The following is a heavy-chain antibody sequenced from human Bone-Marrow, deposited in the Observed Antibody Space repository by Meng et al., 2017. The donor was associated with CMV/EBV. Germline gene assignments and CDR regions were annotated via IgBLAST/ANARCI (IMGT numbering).Heavy chain of an antibody. Sequence: GASLKFSCAASGFTFSSYAMSWVRHAPGKGLEWVSASSGSGGSTYYADSVKGRFTISRDNSKTTLYLQMNSLRAEDTAVYYCAKDLGDVLRFLEWFSVLDYWGQGTLVTVSS. J-gene: IGHJ4*02. V-gene: IGHV3-23*01. CDR3: AKDLGDVLRFLEWFSVLDY. CDR2: SSGSGGST. CDR1: GFTFSSYA. D-gene: IGHD3-3*01.